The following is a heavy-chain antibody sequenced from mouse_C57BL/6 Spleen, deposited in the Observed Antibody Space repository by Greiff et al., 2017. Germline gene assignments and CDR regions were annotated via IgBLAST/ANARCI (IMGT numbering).Heavy chain of an antibody. J-gene: IGHJ1*03. D-gene: IGHD1-1*01. CDR3: ARDYYGSSQHWYFDV. CDR1: GYTFTDYY. Sequence: VQLQQSGPVLVKPGASVKMSCKASGYTFTDYYMNWVKQSPGKSLEWIGVINPYNGGTSYNQKFKGKATLTVDKSSSTAYMELNSLTSEDSAVYYGARDYYGSSQHWYFDVWGTGTTVTVSA. CDR2: INPYNGGT. V-gene: IGHV1-19*01.